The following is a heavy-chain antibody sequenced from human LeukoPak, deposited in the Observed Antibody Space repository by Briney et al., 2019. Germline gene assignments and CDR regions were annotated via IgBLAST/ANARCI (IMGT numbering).Heavy chain of an antibody. CDR3: ARGRQQLVRGNWFDP. D-gene: IGHD6-13*01. Sequence: PSETLSLTCSVSGDSLGIYKWSWIRQPPGKGLEWIAHISSSRSAIYNPSLKSRVSMAVDTSKNQFSLRMTSVTAADTAVYYCARGRQQLVRGNWFDPWGQGTLVTVSS. CDR1: GDSLGIYK. J-gene: IGHJ5*02. CDR2: ISSSRSA. V-gene: IGHV4-4*09.